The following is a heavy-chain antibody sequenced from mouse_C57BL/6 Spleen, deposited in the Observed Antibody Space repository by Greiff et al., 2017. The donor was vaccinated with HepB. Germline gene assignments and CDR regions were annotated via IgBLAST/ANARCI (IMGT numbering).Heavy chain of an antibody. D-gene: IGHD1-1*01. Sequence: VQLQQSGPELVKPGDSVKISCKASGYSFTGYFMNWVMQSHGKSLEWIGRINPYNGDTFYNQKFKGKATLTVDKSSSTAHMELRSLTSEDSAVYYCARNGVYYYGSSPSYWYFDVWGTGTTVTVSS. V-gene: IGHV1-20*01. J-gene: IGHJ1*03. CDR3: ARNGVYYYGSSPSYWYFDV. CDR2: INPYNGDT. CDR1: GYSFTGYF.